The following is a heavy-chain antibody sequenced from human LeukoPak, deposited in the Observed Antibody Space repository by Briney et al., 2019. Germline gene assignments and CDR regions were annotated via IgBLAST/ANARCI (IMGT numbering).Heavy chain of an antibody. D-gene: IGHD1-26*01. Sequence: PGGSLRLSCAASGFTFSSYGMHWVRQAPGKGLEWVAFIRYDGSNKYYADSVKGRSTISRDNSKNTLYLQMNSLRAEDTAVFFCAKERSKVLLWEIDYWGQGTLVAVSS. J-gene: IGHJ4*02. CDR3: AKERSKVLLWEIDY. CDR2: IRYDGSNK. CDR1: GFTFSSYG. V-gene: IGHV3-30*02.